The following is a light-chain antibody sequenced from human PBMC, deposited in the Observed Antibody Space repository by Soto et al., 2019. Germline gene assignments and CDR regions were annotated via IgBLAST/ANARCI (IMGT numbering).Light chain of an antibody. CDR3: QQYNTWPPVT. Sequence: EIVMTQSPATLSVSPGERATISCRASQRVRNNLAWYQQKPGQAPRLLIHGASTRATGIPARFSGSGSGTEFTLTVSSLQSEDFAVYYCQQYNTWPPVTFGPGTKVDIK. CDR2: GAS. J-gene: IGKJ3*01. V-gene: IGKV3-15*01. CDR1: QRVRNN.